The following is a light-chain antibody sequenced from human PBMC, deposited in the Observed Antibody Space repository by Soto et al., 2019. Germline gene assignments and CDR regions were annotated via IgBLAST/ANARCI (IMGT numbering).Light chain of an antibody. CDR3: QQYENSVMYT. V-gene: IGKV3-20*01. Sequence: EIVLTQSPGTLSLSPGERATLSCRASQSVRSSFFAWYQQKPGQAPRLLIYDVSVRATGIPDRFSGSGSGTEFTLTINSLEPEDFAVYYCQQYENSVMYTFGQGTKLEIK. CDR1: QSVRSSF. CDR2: DVS. J-gene: IGKJ2*01.